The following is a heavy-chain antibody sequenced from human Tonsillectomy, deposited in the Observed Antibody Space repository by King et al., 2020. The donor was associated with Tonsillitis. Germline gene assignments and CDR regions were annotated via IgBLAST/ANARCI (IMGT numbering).Heavy chain of an antibody. Sequence: VQLVESGAEVKKPGESLRISCKGSGYSFTSYWISWVRQMPGKGLEWMGRIDPSDSYTNYCPSFQGHVTIPADKSISTAYLQWRSLKASDTAMYYCARHEGYSSGWYHYWGQGTLVTVSS. V-gene: IGHV5-10-1*03. CDR2: IDPSDSYT. J-gene: IGHJ4*02. CDR1: GYSFTSYW. CDR3: ARHEGYSSGWYHY. D-gene: IGHD6-19*01.